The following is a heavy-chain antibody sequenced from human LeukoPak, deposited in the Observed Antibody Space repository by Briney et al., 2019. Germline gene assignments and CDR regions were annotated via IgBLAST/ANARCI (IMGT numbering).Heavy chain of an antibody. J-gene: IGHJ4*02. V-gene: IGHV3-74*01. CDR1: GFTFSSSW. Sequence: GGSLRLSRAASGFTFSSSWMHWVRQAPGKGLVWVSCINSDGNSPTYADSVKGRFTISRDNAKNTLSLQMNSLRAEDTAVYYCARDGGSYSPQDYWGQGTLVTVSS. CDR3: ARDGGSYSPQDY. CDR2: INSDGNSP. D-gene: IGHD1-26*01.